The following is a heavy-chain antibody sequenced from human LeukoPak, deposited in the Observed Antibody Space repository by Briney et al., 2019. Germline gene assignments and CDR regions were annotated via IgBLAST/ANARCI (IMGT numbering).Heavy chain of an antibody. D-gene: IGHD6-13*01. J-gene: IGHJ4*02. Sequence: GGSLRLSCAASGFTFSSYAMSWVRQAPGKGLEWVAVISYDGSNKYYADSVKGRFTISRDNSKNTLYLQMNSLRAEDTAVYYCARSVLGIAAAGHFDYWGQGTLVTVSS. CDR3: ARSVLGIAAAGHFDY. CDR1: GFTFSSYA. CDR2: ISYDGSNK. V-gene: IGHV3-30*04.